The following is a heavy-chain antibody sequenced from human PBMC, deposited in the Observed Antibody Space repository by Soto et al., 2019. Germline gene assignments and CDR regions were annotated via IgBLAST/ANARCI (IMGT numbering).Heavy chain of an antibody. D-gene: IGHD2-21*02. CDR3: VSDERDSGGGGNSLDFDC. V-gene: IGHV1-18*04. J-gene: IGHJ4*02. CDR2: NSTYNSDT. Sequence: QVHLVQSGAEVKKPGASVKVSCKASGYAFTSYGMSWVRQAPGQGLEWMGWNSTYNSDTNSAPRLQGRITMTTDSSTSAAYVELLFLTSDDTAVYYCVSDERDSGGGGNSLDFDCWGQGTLVSVSS. CDR1: GYAFTSYG.